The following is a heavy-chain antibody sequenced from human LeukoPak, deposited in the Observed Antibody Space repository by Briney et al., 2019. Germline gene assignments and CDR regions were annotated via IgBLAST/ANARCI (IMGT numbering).Heavy chain of an antibody. D-gene: IGHD6-19*01. CDR1: GGSISSYY. CDR2: IYYSGST. J-gene: IGHJ5*02. Sequence: SETLSLTCTVSGGSISSYYWSWIRQPPGKGLEWIGYIYYSGSTNYNPSLKSRVTISVDTSKNQFSLKLSSVTAADMAVYYCARWGSGWPNWFDPWGQGTLVTVSS. CDR3: ARWGSGWPNWFDP. V-gene: IGHV4-59*01.